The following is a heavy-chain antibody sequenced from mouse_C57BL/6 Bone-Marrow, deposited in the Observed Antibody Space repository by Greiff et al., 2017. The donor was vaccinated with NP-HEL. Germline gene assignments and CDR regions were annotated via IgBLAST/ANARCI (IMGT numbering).Heavy chain of an antibody. CDR2: IDPSDSYT. CDR1: GYTFTSYW. D-gene: IGHD2-4*01. Sequence: QVQLQQPGAELVMPGASVKLSCKASGYTFTSYWMHWVKQRPGQGLEWIGEIDPSDSYTNYNQKFKGKSTFTVDKSSSTAYMQVSSLTSEDSAVYYCARSSYDYDGFAYWGQGTLVTVSA. V-gene: IGHV1-69*01. CDR3: ARSSYDYDGFAY. J-gene: IGHJ3*01.